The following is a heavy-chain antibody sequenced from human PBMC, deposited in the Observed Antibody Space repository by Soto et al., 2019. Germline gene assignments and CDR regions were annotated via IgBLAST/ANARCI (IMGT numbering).Heavy chain of an antibody. V-gene: IGHV3-21*01. CDR3: ARVIIVRRGYFDF. CDR1: GFTFSSYT. J-gene: IGHJ4*02. D-gene: IGHD2-2*01. Sequence: GGSLRLSCAGSGFTFSSYTMNWVRQAPGKGLEWVASISGTSTYIHYPDSVKGRFTISRDNAEKSLYLQMNSLRAEDTAVYYCARVIIVRRGYFDFWGQGTLVTVSS. CDR2: ISGTSTYI.